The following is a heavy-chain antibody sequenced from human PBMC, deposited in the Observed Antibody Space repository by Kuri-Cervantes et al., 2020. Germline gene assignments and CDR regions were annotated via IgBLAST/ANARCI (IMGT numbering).Heavy chain of an antibody. CDR2: IYYSGST. CDR1: AGSISSSSYY. J-gene: IGHJ4*02. Sequence: SETLSLTCTVSAGSISSSSYYWGWIRQPPGKGLEWIGSIYYSGSTYYNPSLKSRVTISVDTSKNQFSLKLSSVTAADTAVYYCARGVQSLEWLLYTYYFDYWGQGTLVTVSS. CDR3: ARGVQSLEWLLYTYYFDY. D-gene: IGHD3-3*01. V-gene: IGHV4-39*07.